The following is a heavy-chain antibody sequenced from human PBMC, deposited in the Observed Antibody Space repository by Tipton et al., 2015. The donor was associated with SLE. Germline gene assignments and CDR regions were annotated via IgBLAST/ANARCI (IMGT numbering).Heavy chain of an antibody. CDR2: IYYSGST. CDR3: ARDIGGMDV. Sequence: TLSLTCTVSGGSISSYYWSWIRQPPGKGLEWIGYIYYSGSTNYNPSLKSRVTISVDTSKNQFSLKLSSVTAADTAVYYCARDIGGMDVWGQGTTVTVSS. V-gene: IGHV4-59*01. D-gene: IGHD2-15*01. J-gene: IGHJ6*02. CDR1: GGSISSYY.